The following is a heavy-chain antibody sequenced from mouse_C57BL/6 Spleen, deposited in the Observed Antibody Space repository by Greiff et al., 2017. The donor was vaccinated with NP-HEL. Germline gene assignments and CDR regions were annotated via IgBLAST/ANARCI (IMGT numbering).Heavy chain of an antibody. V-gene: IGHV3-6*01. CDR2: ISYDGSN. CDR3: ARDPTTVVHWYFDV. CDR1: GYSITSGYY. J-gene: IGHJ1*03. Sequence: VQLKESGPGLVKPSQSLSLTCSVTGYSITSGYYWNWIRQFPGNKLEWMGYISYDGSNNYNPSLKNRISITRDTSKNQFFLKLNSVTTEDTATYYCARDPTTVVHWYFDVWGTGTTVTVSS. D-gene: IGHD1-1*01.